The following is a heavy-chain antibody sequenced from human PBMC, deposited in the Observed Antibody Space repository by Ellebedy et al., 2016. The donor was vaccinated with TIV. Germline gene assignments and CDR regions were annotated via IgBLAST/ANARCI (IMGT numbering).Heavy chain of an antibody. CDR2: ISLSSDAI. V-gene: IGHV3-11*01. CDR1: GVIFSGSY. D-gene: IGHD6-25*01. CDR3: TRDYERLHFDY. J-gene: IGHJ4*02. Sequence: PGGSLRLSCVVSGVIFSGSYMSWIRQAPGKGLEWISYISLSSDAIYYADSVKGRFTISRDNARNSLSLQMSSLRAEDTAIYYCTRDYERLHFDYWGQGTLVTVSS.